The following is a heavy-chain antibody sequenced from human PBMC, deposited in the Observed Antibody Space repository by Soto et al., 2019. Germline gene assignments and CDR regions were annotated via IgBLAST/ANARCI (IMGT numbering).Heavy chain of an antibody. CDR2: IIPIFGTA. Sequence: QVQLVQSGAEVKKPGSSVKVSCKASGGTFSSYAISWVRQAPGQGLEWMGGIIPIFGTANYAQKFQGRVTITADESTSTAYMELSSLRSEDTAVYYCARVYYQLLYRRGYYYSMDVWGQGTTVTVSS. V-gene: IGHV1-69*01. CDR3: ARVYYQLLYRRGYYYSMDV. D-gene: IGHD2-2*02. CDR1: GGTFSSYA. J-gene: IGHJ6*02.